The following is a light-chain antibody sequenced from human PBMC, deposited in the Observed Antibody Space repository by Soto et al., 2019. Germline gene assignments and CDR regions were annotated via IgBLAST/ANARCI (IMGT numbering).Light chain of an antibody. CDR3: QQSDSTPYT. CDR1: QSINSH. Sequence: DIQMTQSPSSLSASVGDRVTITCRASQSINSHLNWYQQKPGKAPKLLIYAASSLEGGVPSRFSGSVSGTDFTLTISSLQPEDFATYCCQQSDSTPYTFGQGTKLEI. CDR2: AAS. V-gene: IGKV1-39*01. J-gene: IGKJ2*01.